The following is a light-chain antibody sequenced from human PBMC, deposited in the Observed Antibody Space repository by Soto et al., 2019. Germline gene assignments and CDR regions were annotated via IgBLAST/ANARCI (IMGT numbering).Light chain of an antibody. CDR1: QGISSY. CDR2: AAS. Sequence: AIRMTQSPSSHSSSTGDRVTITCRASQGISSYLAWYQQKPGKAPKLLIYAASTLQSGVPSRFSVSGSGTDFTLTISRLENEDFAVYYCQQRSNWTLTFGQGTRLEIK. J-gene: IGKJ5*01. V-gene: IGKV1-8*01. CDR3: QQRSNWTLT.